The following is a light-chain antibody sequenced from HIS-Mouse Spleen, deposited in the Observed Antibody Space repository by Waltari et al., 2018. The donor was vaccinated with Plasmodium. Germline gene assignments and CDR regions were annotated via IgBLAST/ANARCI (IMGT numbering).Light chain of an antibody. J-gene: IGLJ3*02. CDR1: PFPNKH. CDR3: YSTDSSGNHRV. Sequence: SYELTQPPSVSVSPGQTARITCSLDPFPNKHPYWYQQKSGLAPVLVIYEDSKRPAGIPERFSGSSSGTMATLTISGAQVEDEADYYCYSTDSSGNHRVFGGGTKLTVL. V-gene: IGLV3-10*01. CDR2: EDS.